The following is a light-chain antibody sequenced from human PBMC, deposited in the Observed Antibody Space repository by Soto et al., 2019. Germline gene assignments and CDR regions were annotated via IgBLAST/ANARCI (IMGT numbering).Light chain of an antibody. J-gene: IGKJ5*01. CDR2: AAS. CDR3: QHLNSYPIT. Sequence: DIQMTQSPSSLSASVGDRVTITCRASQSISSYLNWYQQKPGKAPKLLIYAASRLQSGVPSRFSGSGSGTEFTLTISSLRPEDFTTYYCQHLNSYPITFGQGTRLEIK. CDR1: QSISSY. V-gene: IGKV1-9*01.